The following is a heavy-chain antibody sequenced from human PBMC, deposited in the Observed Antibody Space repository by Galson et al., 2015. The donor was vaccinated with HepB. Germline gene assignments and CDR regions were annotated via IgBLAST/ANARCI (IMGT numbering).Heavy chain of an antibody. Sequence: QSGAEVKKPGESLRISCKGSGYSFTSYWISWVRQMPGKGLEWMGRIDPSDSYTNYSPSFQGHVTISADKSISTAYLQWSSLKASDTAMYYCARQSGRQWLVVDYYYGMDVWGQGTTVTVSS. J-gene: IGHJ6*02. CDR1: GYSFTSYW. CDR3: ARQSGRQWLVVDYYYGMDV. D-gene: IGHD6-19*01. V-gene: IGHV5-10-1*01. CDR2: IDPSDSYT.